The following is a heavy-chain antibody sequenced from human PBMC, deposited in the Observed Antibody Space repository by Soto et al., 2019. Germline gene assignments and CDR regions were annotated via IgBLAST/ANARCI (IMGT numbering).Heavy chain of an antibody. CDR1: GFTFHGST. V-gene: IGHV3-73*01. Sequence: PGESLKISCVGSGFTFHGSTMHWVRQASGKGLEWIGVISLKPNNVATVYAASVTGRFTISRDDSKQTAYLEMKSLRAEDTAVYYCGRDPYSGARYYLDLWGQGTQVTVSS. CDR2: ISLKPNNVAT. J-gene: IGHJ4*02. CDR3: GRDPYSGARYYLDL. D-gene: IGHD1-26*01.